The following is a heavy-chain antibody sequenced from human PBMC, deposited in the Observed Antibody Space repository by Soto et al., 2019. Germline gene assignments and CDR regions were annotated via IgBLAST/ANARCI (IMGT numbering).Heavy chain of an antibody. CDR1: GGSISSSNW. V-gene: IGHV4-4*02. J-gene: IGHJ6*02. Sequence: SETLSLTCAVSGGSISSSNWWSWVRQPPGKGLEWIGEIYHSGSTNYNPSLKSRVTISVDKSKNQFSLKLSSVTAADTAVYYCARERYFDWLADYYGMDVWGQGTTVTVSS. CDR2: IYHSGST. D-gene: IGHD3-9*01. CDR3: ARERYFDWLADYYGMDV.